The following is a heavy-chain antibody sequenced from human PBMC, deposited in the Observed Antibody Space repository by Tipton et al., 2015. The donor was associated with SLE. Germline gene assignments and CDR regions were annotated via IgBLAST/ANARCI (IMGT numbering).Heavy chain of an antibody. CDR2: MDPNSGNS. Sequence: QVQLVQSGAEVKKPGASVKVSCKASGFTFNTYEINWVRQVPGQGLEWMGYMDPNSGNSGSAPKFQGRLTLTSDTSVSTAYMDLSSLRSDDTAFYYCARDGQFTGWYFDLWGRGTLVTVSS. V-gene: IGHV1-8*02. J-gene: IGHJ2*01. D-gene: IGHD6-19*01. CDR3: ARDGQFTGWYFDL. CDR1: GFTFNTYE.